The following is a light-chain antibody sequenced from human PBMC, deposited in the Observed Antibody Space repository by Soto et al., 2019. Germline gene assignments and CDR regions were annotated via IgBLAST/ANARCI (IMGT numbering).Light chain of an antibody. CDR1: QSVSNN. J-gene: IGKJ1*01. Sequence: EIVTTHSRTTMYESRGERGPXPCRASQSVSNNLAWYQQKPGQAPRLLIYGASTRATGIPARFSGTGSGTEFTLTISSLQSEDFAVYYCHQYNKYPWTFGQGTKVDI. V-gene: IGKV3-15*01. CDR2: GAS. CDR3: HQYNKYPWT.